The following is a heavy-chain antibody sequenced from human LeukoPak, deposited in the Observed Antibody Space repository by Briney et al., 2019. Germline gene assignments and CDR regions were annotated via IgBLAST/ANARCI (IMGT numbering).Heavy chain of an antibody. Sequence: SETLSLTCAVYGGSFSGYYWSWFRQPPGKGLEWIGEINHSGSTYYNPSLKSRVTISVDTSKNQFSLKLSSVTAADTAVYYCARHFYYYYYYMDVWGKGTTVTISS. CDR1: GGSFSGYY. V-gene: IGHV4-34*01. J-gene: IGHJ6*03. CDR3: ARHFYYYYYYMDV. CDR2: INHSGST.